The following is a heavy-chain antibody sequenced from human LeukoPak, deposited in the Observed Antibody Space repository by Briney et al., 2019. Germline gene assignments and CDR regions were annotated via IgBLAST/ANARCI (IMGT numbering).Heavy chain of an antibody. CDR1: GFTFSTYS. D-gene: IGHD1-1*01. J-gene: IGHJ4*02. V-gene: IGHV3-21*01. Sequence: GGSLRLSCAASGFTFSTYSLNWVCQAPGQGLEWVSSISSSGSYIYYADSLKGRFTISRDNAKNSLYLQMNSLRAEDTAVYDCARGDNWNFAYLDYWGQGTLVTVSS. CDR3: ARGDNWNFAYLDY. CDR2: ISSSGSYI.